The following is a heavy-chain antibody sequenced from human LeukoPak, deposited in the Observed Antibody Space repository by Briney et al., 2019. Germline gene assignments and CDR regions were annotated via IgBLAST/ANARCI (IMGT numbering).Heavy chain of an antibody. CDR3: ARVPTRAYFDY. V-gene: IGHV4-34*01. CDR1: GGSFSGYY. CDR2: INHSGST. Sequence: SETLSLTCAVYGGSFSGYYWSWIRQPPGKGLEWIGEINHSGSTNYNPSLKSRVTISVDTSKNQFSLKLSSVTAADTAVYYCARVPTRAYFDYWGQGNLVTVSS. J-gene: IGHJ4*02. D-gene: IGHD4-11*01.